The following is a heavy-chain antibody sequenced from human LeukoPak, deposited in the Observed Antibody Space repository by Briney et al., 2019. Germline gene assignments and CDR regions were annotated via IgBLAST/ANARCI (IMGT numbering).Heavy chain of an antibody. V-gene: IGHV3-23*01. CDR2: ISGSGGST. CDR3: AKDLVHPRDFWSGYRGYYGMDV. J-gene: IGHJ6*02. CDR1: GFTFSSYA. Sequence: GGSLRLSCAASGFTFSSYAMSWVRQAPGKGLEWVSAISGSGGSTYYADSVKGRFTISRDNSKNTLYLQMNGLRAEDTAVYYCAKDLVHPRDFWSGYRGYYGMDVRGQGTTVTVSS. D-gene: IGHD3-3*01.